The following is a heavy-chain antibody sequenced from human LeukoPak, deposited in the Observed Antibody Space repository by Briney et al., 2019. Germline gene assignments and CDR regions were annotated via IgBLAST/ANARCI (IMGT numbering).Heavy chain of an antibody. D-gene: IGHD4-17*01. CDR2: ISYDGSNK. Sequence: GGSLRLSCAASGFTFSSYAMHWVRQAPGKGLEWVAVISYDGSNKYYADSVKGRFTISRDNSKNTLYLQMNSLRAEDTAVYYCAQAYYGDYYYWGQGTLVTVSS. CDR1: GFTFSSYA. V-gene: IGHV3-30-3*01. CDR3: AQAYYGDYYY. J-gene: IGHJ4*02.